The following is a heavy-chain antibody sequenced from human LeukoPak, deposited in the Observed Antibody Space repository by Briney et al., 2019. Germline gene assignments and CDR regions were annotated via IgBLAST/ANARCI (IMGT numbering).Heavy chain of an antibody. D-gene: IGHD5-18*01. CDR1: GFTFSSYG. Sequence: GRSLRLSCAASGFTFSSYGMHWVRQAPGKGLEWVAVISYDGSNKYYADSVKGRFTISRDNSKNTLYLQMNSLRAEDTAVYYCAKDGVLGYALVIYYFDYWGQGTLVTVSS. CDR2: ISYDGSNK. CDR3: AKDGVLGYALVIYYFDY. J-gene: IGHJ4*02. V-gene: IGHV3-30*18.